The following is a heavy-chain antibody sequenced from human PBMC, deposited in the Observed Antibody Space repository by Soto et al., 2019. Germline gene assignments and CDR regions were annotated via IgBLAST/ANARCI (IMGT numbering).Heavy chain of an antibody. D-gene: IGHD2-21*02. CDR1: GESISSSSYY. CDR3: ARQRTTVVTQAYVDH. Sequence: PSETLSLTXIVSGESISSSSYYWGWIRQPPGKGWEWLGSIYYSGRTYYNPSFKSRVTISIDTSKNQFSLKLSSVTATDTAVYYCARQRTTVVTQAYVDHWGQGALVTVSS. CDR2: IYYSGRT. V-gene: IGHV4-39*01. J-gene: IGHJ4*02.